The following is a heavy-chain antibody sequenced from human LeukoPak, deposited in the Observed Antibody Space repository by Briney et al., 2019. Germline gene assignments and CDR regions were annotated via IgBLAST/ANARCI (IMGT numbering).Heavy chain of an antibody. J-gene: IGHJ4*02. Sequence: GRSLRLSCSASGFTFSSYAMHWVRQAPGKGLEWVAVISYDGSNKYYADSVKGRFTISRDNSKNTLYLQMNSLRAEDAAVYYCARGRFHHDSSGYSSFYHWGQGTLVTVSS. D-gene: IGHD3-22*01. CDR1: GFTFSSYA. CDR2: ISYDGSNK. CDR3: ARGRFHHDSSGYSSFYH. V-gene: IGHV3-30-3*01.